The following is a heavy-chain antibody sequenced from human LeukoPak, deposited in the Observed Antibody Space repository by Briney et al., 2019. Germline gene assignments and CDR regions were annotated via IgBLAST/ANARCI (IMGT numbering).Heavy chain of an antibody. Sequence: GGSLRLSCAASGFTFSSYAMHWVRQAPGKGLEWVAVISYDGSNKYYADSVKGRFTISRDNSKNTLYLQMNSLRAEDTAVYYCAREISWSLVPYYYYYGMDVWGQGTTVTVSS. CDR3: AREISWSLVPYYYYYGMDV. CDR1: GFTFSSYA. CDR2: ISYDGSNK. D-gene: IGHD3-10*01. V-gene: IGHV3-30-3*01. J-gene: IGHJ6*02.